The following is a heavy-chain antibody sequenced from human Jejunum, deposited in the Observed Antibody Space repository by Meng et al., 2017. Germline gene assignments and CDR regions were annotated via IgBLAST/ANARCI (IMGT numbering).Heavy chain of an antibody. J-gene: IGHJ4*02. Sequence: ASVKVSCKASGYMFTRYGVNWVRQAPGQGLEWMGWISGYNANTNYAQKFQDRVTMTTDTLTGTVYMELKSLRSDDTAVYYCARDNDDYVWGTLGFWGQGTLVTVSS. D-gene: IGHD3-16*01. V-gene: IGHV1-18*01. CDR1: GYMFTRYG. CDR2: ISGYNANT. CDR3: ARDNDDYVWGTLGF.